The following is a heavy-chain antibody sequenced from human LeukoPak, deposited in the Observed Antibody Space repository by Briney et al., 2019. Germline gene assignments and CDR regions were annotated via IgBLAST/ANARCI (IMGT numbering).Heavy chain of an antibody. CDR2: IYYSGST. V-gene: IGHV4-59*08. Sequence: SGTLSLTCTVSGGSISSYYWSWIRQPPGKGLEWIGYIYYSGSTNYNPSLKSRVTISVDTSKNQFSLKLSSVTAADTAVYYCARHRGLRDGYNYYYYGMDVWGQGTTVTVSS. J-gene: IGHJ6*02. CDR1: GGSISSYY. D-gene: IGHD5-24*01. CDR3: ARHRGLRDGYNYYYYGMDV.